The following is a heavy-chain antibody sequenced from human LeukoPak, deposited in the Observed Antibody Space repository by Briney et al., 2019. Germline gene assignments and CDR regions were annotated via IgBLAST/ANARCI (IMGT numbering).Heavy chain of an antibody. Sequence: GGSLRLSCAASGFTFSSYAMSWVRQAPGKGLEWVSTIGGSGGSTYYADSVKGRFTISRDNSKNTLHLQMNSLRADDTAVYYCAKGGTTRFDYWGQGTLVTVSS. D-gene: IGHD1-1*01. CDR3: AKGGTTRFDY. J-gene: IGHJ4*02. V-gene: IGHV3-23*01. CDR1: GFTFSSYA. CDR2: IGGSGGST.